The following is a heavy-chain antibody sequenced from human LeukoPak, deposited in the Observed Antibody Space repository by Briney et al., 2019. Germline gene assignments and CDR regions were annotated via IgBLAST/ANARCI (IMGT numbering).Heavy chain of an antibody. CDR3: ARDEVGAEWGIY. Sequence: SETLSLTCTVSGGSISSSSYYWVWIPHPPGKKLKWIGSIYYSGSTYYNPSLKSRITISVDSSKNQFSLKLSSVTAAETAVYYCARDEVGAEWGIYWGQGTPVTVSS. CDR2: IYYSGST. CDR1: GGSISSSSYY. D-gene: IGHD1-26*01. V-gene: IGHV4-39*07. J-gene: IGHJ4*02.